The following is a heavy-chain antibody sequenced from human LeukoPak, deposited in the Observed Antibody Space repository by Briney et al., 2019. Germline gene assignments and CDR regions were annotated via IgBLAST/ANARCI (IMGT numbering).Heavy chain of an antibody. CDR1: GLTFRDYY. D-gene: IGHD1-1*01. CDR2: ISSSGSTM. V-gene: IGHV3-11*01. J-gene: IGHJ4*02. CDR3: ARLYNWNDFDH. Sequence: PGGSLRLSCAASGLTFRDYYMSWIRQAPGKGLEWVSFISSSGSTMYYADSVKGRFTISRDNAKNSLYLQMSSPGAEDTAVYYCARLYNWNDFDHWGQGTLVTVSS.